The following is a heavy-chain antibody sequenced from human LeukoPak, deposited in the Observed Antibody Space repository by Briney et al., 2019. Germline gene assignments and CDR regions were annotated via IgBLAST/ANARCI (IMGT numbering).Heavy chain of an antibody. CDR2: ISSSGSTI. V-gene: IGHV3-48*03. Sequence: GGSLRLSCAASGFTFSSYEMNWVRQAPGKGLEWVSYISSSGSTIYYADSVKGRFTISRDNSKNTLYLQMNSLRAEDTAVYYCAKTPPEQQLPHDYWGQGTLVTVSS. J-gene: IGHJ4*02. D-gene: IGHD6-13*01. CDR3: AKTPPEQQLPHDY. CDR1: GFTFSSYE.